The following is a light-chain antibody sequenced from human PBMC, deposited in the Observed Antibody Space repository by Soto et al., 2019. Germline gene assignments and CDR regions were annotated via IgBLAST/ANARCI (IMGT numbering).Light chain of an antibody. V-gene: IGKV3D-20*02. CDR3: QQRNNWPPIT. J-gene: IGKJ5*01. Sequence: SLSADTLSLKPGERATLSCRSSQTVSSNYLAWCQQRPGQAPRLLIYGASTRAAGIPDRFSGSGSGTDFTLTITSLVHEDVAVYYCQQRNNWPPITFGERTLLDI. CDR2: GAS. CDR1: QTVSSNY.